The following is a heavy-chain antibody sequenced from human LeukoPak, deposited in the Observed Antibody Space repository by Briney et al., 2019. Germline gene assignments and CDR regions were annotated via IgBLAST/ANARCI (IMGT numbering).Heavy chain of an antibody. CDR3: ARGKSSVWPVGLCMDV. D-gene: IGHD6-19*01. J-gene: IGHJ6*02. V-gene: IGHV1-69*01. Sequence: SVKVSCKASGGTFSSYAISWVRQAPGQGLEWMGGIIPIFGTANYAQKFQGRVTITADESTSTAYMELSSLRSEDTAVYYCARGKSSVWPVGLCMDVWGQGTTVTVSS. CDR2: IIPIFGTA. CDR1: GGTFSSYA.